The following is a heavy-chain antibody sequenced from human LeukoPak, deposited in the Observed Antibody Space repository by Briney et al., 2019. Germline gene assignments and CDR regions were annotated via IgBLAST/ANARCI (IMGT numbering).Heavy chain of an antibody. D-gene: IGHD6-13*01. Sequence: SETLSLTXTVSGGSISSSSYYWGWIRQPPGKGLEWIGSIYYSGSTYYNPSLKSRVTISVDTSKNQFSLKLSSVTAADTAVYYCARHKFLTRAAAGDDYWGQGTLVTVSS. CDR1: GGSISSSSYY. CDR2: IYYSGST. CDR3: ARHKFLTRAAAGDDY. J-gene: IGHJ4*02. V-gene: IGHV4-39*01.